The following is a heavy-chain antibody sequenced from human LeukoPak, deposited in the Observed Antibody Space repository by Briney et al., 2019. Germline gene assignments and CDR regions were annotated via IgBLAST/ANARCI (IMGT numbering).Heavy chain of an antibody. Sequence: SETVSLTCAVYGGSFSGYYWSWIRQPPGKGLEWIGEINHSGSTNYNPSLKSRVTISVDTSKNQFSLKLSSVTAADTAVYYCAGTISSWYYFDYWGQGTLVTVSS. CDR2: INHSGST. CDR3: AGTISSWYYFDY. J-gene: IGHJ4*02. V-gene: IGHV4-34*01. D-gene: IGHD6-13*01. CDR1: GGSFSGYY.